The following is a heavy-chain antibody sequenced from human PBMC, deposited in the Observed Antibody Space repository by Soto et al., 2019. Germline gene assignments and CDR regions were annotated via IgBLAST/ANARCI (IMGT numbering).Heavy chain of an antibody. CDR3: ARESAGTLAFDI. D-gene: IGHD1-1*01. Sequence: GASVKVSCKSSGYTFTSYAMHGVRQAPGQRLEWMGWINAGNGNTKYSQKFQGRVTITRDTSASTAYMELSSLRSEDTAVYYCARESAGTLAFDIWGQGTMVTVSS. CDR2: INAGNGNT. V-gene: IGHV1-3*01. CDR1: GYTFTSYA. J-gene: IGHJ3*02.